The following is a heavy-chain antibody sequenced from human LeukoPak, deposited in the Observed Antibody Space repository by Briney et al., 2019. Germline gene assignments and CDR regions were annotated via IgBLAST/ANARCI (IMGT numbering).Heavy chain of an antibody. J-gene: IGHJ4*02. D-gene: IGHD6-13*01. CDR1: GLTVSSNY. CDR3: AREGIAAAGKGAPFDY. Sequence: GGSLRLSCAASGLTVSSNYMSWVRQAPGKGLEWVSVIYSGGSTYYADSVKGRFTISRDNSKNTLYLQMNSLRAEDTAGYYCAREGIAAAGKGAPFDYWGQGTLVTVSS. V-gene: IGHV3-53*01. CDR2: IYSGGST.